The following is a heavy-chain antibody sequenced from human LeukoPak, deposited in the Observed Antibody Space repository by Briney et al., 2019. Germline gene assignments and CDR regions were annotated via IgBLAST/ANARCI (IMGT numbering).Heavy chain of an antibody. Sequence: SETLSLTCAVYGGSFSGYYWSWIRQPPGKGLEWIGEINHSGSTNYNPSLKSRVTISVDTSKNQFSLKLSSVTAADTAVYYCARGHYSSGWYSVCWFDPWGQGTLVTVSS. CDR1: GGSFSGYY. D-gene: IGHD6-19*01. V-gene: IGHV4-34*01. CDR2: INHSGST. CDR3: ARGHYSSGWYSVCWFDP. J-gene: IGHJ5*02.